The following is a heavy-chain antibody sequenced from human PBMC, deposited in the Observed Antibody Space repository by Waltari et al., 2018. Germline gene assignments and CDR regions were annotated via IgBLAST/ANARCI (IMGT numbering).Heavy chain of an antibody. J-gene: IGHJ5*02. CDR3: TRNLYGSGGDWFDP. V-gene: IGHV3-21*03. D-gene: IGHD3-10*01. CDR1: GFDLRGCD. CDR2: IGGTHSNI. Sequence: EVRLAESGGGLVKPGGSLRRSWTRSGFDLRGCDMNWVRQAPGTGLEWVSSIGGTHSNIFYADSVKGRFTVSRDNAKNSLYLQMDNLRAEDSGLYFCTRNLYGSGGDWFDPWGQGTLVTVSS.